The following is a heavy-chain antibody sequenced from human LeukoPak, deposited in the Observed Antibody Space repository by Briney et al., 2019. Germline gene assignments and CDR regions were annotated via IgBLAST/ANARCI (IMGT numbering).Heavy chain of an antibody. D-gene: IGHD3-9*01. CDR2: IYYSGST. CDR3: ARTGREYYDILTGYYLFDY. Sequence: SETLSLTCTVSGGSISSGGYYWSWIRQHPGKGLECIGYIYYSGSTYYNPSLKSRVTISVDTSKNQFSLKLSSVTAADTAVYYCARTGREYYDILTGYYLFDYWGQGTLVTVSS. CDR1: GGSISSGGYY. V-gene: IGHV4-31*03. J-gene: IGHJ4*02.